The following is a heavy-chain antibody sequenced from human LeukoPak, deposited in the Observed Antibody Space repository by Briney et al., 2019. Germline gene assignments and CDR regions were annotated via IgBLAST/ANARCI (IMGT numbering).Heavy chain of an antibody. Sequence: PSETLSLTCSVSGASISTYYWTWIRQPPGKGLEWIGYISYSGSANYNPSLKTRVTISLDTSKNQISLEVSSVTAADTAVYHCARGGESLDTAMITGYWGQGALVTVSS. CDR1: GASISTYY. CDR3: ARGGESLDTAMITGY. CDR2: ISYSGSA. D-gene: IGHD5-18*01. J-gene: IGHJ4*02. V-gene: IGHV4-59*01.